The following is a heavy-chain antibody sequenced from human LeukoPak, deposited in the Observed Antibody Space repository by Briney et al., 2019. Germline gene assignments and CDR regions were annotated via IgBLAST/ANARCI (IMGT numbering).Heavy chain of an antibody. D-gene: IGHD2-21*02. J-gene: IGHJ4*02. CDR1: GGSISTSTSY. Sequence: SETLSLTCTVSGGSISTSTSYWAWIRQPPGKGLEWIGSIYYSGSTYYNASLESRITISVDTSKKQFSLKLSSVTAADTAVFYCARYYCGGDCYSGYFDYWGQGTLVTVSS. V-gene: IGHV4-39*01. CDR2: IYYSGST. CDR3: ARYYCGGDCYSGYFDY.